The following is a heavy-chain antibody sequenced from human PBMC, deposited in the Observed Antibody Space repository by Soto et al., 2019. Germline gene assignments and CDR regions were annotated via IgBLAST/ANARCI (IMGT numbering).Heavy chain of an antibody. D-gene: IGHD2-15*01. V-gene: IGHV6-1*01. J-gene: IGHJ5*02. CDR3: ARAYCSRGSCRAWSNWFDP. CDR1: GDSVSSNIAA. CDR2: TYYRSKWYN. Sequence: PSQTLSLTCAISGDSVSSNIAAWNWIRQSPSRGLEWLGRTYYRSKWYNDYAVSVKSRITINPDTSKNQFSLQLNSVTPEDTAVYYCARAYCSRGSCRAWSNWFDPWGQGTLVTVSS.